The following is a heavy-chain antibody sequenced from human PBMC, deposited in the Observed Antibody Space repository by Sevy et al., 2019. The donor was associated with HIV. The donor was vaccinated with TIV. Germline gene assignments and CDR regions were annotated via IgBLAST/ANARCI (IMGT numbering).Heavy chain of an antibody. J-gene: IGHJ6*02. CDR3: ARDLTIFGVVIFSAERMDV. V-gene: IGHV3-48*03. Sequence: GGSLRLSCAASGFTFSSYEMNWVRQAPGKGLEWVSYISSSGSTIYYADSVKGRFTISRDNAKNSLYLQMNSLRAEETAVYYCARDLTIFGVVIFSAERMDVWGQGTTVTVSS. CDR1: GFTFSSYE. CDR2: ISSSGSTI. D-gene: IGHD3-3*01.